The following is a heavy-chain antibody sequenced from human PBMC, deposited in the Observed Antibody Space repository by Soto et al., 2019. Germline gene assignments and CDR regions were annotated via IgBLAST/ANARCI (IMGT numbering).Heavy chain of an antibody. V-gene: IGHV4-59*01. J-gene: IGHJ3*02. Sequence: QVQLQESGPGLVKPSETLSLTCSVSGGSISGYYWSWIRQSPAKGLEWIGYIYYSGSTNYNPSLKSRVTISVDTSKNQFSLKLRSVTAPDTAVYYCAKYDFLSGSHDAFNIWGQGTKVTVSS. CDR2: IYYSGST. CDR1: GGSISGYY. CDR3: AKYDFLSGSHDAFNI. D-gene: IGHD3-3*01.